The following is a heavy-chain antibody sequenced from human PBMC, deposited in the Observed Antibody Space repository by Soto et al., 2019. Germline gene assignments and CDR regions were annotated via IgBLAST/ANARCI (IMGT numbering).Heavy chain of an antibody. Sequence: SVKVSCKASGGTFSSYAISWVRQAPGQGLEWMGGIIPIFGTANYAQKFRGRVTITADESTSTAYMELSSLRSEDTAVYYCARDALGSDCSGGSCYFPLDYWGQGTLVTVSS. J-gene: IGHJ4*02. CDR3: ARDALGSDCSGGSCYFPLDY. CDR1: GGTFSSYA. CDR2: IIPIFGTA. D-gene: IGHD2-15*01. V-gene: IGHV1-69*13.